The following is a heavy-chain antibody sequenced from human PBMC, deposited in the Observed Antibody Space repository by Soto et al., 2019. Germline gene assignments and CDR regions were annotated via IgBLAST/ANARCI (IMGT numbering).Heavy chain of an antibody. CDR2: ISAYNGNT. CDR1: GYIFTSYG. J-gene: IGHJ3*02. CDR3: ARGSNEYSSGWYAFHI. D-gene: IGHD6-19*01. Sequence: GASVKVSCKASGYIFTSYGISWVRQAPGQGLEWMGWISAYNGNTNYAQKLQGRVTMTTDTSTSTAYMELRSLRSDDTAVYYCARGSNEYSSGWYAFHIWGQGTMVTVSS. V-gene: IGHV1-18*01.